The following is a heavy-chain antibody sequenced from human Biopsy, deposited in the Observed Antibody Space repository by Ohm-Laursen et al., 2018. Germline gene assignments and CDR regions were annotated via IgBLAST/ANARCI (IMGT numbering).Heavy chain of an antibody. CDR2: IFYREST. D-gene: IGHD3-22*01. CDR1: GGSISNNNCY. Sequence: SGTLSLTCTVSGGSISNNNCYWGWLRQPPGKGLEWIGSIFYRESTHYKPSLKSRVNISVDTSKNQFSLKLNSVTAADTAVYYCARDYDTSGYYYVSWGQGTLVTVSS. V-gene: IGHV4-39*01. J-gene: IGHJ5*02. CDR3: ARDYDTSGYYYVS.